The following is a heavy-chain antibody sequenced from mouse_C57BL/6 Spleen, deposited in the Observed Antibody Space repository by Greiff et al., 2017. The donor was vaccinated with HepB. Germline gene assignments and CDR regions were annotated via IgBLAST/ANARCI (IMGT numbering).Heavy chain of an antibody. V-gene: IGHV3-6*01. CDR1: GYSITSGYY. D-gene: IGHD1-1*01. CDR3: ARGRGYYYGSSYAWFAY. CDR2: ISYDGSN. Sequence: VQLQQSGPGLVKPSQSLSLTCSVTGYSITSGYYWNWIRQFPGNKLEWMGYISYDGSNNYNPSLKNRISITRDTSKNQFFLKLNSVTTEDTATYYCARGRGYYYGSSYAWFAYWGQGTLVTVSA. J-gene: IGHJ3*01.